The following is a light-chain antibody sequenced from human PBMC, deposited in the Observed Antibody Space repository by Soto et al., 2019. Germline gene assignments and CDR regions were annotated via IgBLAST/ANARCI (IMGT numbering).Light chain of an antibody. CDR1: QSVSSN. Sequence: EIVMTQSPATLSVSPGDRATLSCRASQSVSSNLAWYQQKPGQAPRLLIYGASTRATGIPARFSGSGSGTEFTLTISSLQSEDSAVYYCQQYNNWPYTFGQGTKLEV. CDR2: GAS. V-gene: IGKV3-15*01. CDR3: QQYNNWPYT. J-gene: IGKJ2*01.